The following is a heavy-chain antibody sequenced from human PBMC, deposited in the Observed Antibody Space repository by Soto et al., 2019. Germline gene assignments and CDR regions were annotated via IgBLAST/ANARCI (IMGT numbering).Heavy chain of an antibody. CDR2: INHSGST. V-gene: IGHV4-34*01. J-gene: IGHJ6*02. CDR1: GGSFSGYY. D-gene: IGHD3-16*02. Sequence: PSETLSLTCAVYGGSFSGYYWSWIRQPPGKGLEWIGEINHSGSTNYNPSLKSRVTISVDTSKNQFSLKLSSVTAADTAVYYCARGYDYVRGSYPHYYYGMDVWGQGTTVTVSS. CDR3: ARGYDYVRGSYPHYYYGMDV.